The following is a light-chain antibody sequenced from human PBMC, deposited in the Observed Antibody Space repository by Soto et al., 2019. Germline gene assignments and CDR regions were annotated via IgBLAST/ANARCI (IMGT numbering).Light chain of an antibody. J-gene: IGKJ1*01. V-gene: IGKV2-28*01. CDR1: QSLLHSNGYNY. CDR2: LGS. CDR3: MQALQAPRT. Sequence: DIVMTQSPLSLPDTPGEPASISCRSSQSLLHSNGYNYLDWYLQKPGQSPQLLIYLGSNRASGVPDRLSGSGLGTDFTLKISRVEAEDVGVYYCMQALQAPRTFGQGTKVEIK.